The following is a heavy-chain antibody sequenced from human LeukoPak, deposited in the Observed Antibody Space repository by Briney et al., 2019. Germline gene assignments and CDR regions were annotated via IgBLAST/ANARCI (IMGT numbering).Heavy chain of an antibody. V-gene: IGHV1-18*01. CDR1: GYTFTSYG. J-gene: IGHJ6*03. CDR2: ISAYNGNT. Sequence: GASVKVSCKASGYTFTSYGISWVRQAPGQGLEWMGWISAYNGNTNYAQKLQGRVTMTTDTSTSTAYMELRSLRSDDTAVYYCARWISMVRGVTAYYYYYMDVWGKGTTVTVSS. CDR3: ARWISMVRGVTAYYYYYMDV. D-gene: IGHD3-10*01.